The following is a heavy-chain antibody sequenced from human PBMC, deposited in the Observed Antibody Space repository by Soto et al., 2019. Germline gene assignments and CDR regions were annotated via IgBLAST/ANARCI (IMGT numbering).Heavy chain of an antibody. CDR1: GGSISSYY. V-gene: IGHV4-59*01. J-gene: IGHJ3*02. Sequence: SETLSLTCAVSGGSISSYYWSWIRQPPGKGLEWIGYIYYSGSTNYNPSLKSRVTISVDTSKNQFSLKLSSVTAADTAVYYCARDDGRYNWNYYGAFDIWGQGTMVTVSS. CDR2: IYYSGST. D-gene: IGHD1-7*01. CDR3: ARDDGRYNWNYYGAFDI.